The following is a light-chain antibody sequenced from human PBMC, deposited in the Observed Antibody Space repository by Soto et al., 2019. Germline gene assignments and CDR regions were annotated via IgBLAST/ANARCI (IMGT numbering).Light chain of an antibody. V-gene: IGKV1-39*01. CDR2: AAS. CDR3: QKYSSAPRT. J-gene: IGKJ3*01. Sequence: DIQMTQSPSSLSASVGDRVTITCRASQSISSYLNWYQQKPGKAPKLLIYAASSLQSGVPSRFSGSGSGTDFTLTISSLQPEDVATYYCQKYSSAPRTFGPGTKVDIK. CDR1: QSISSY.